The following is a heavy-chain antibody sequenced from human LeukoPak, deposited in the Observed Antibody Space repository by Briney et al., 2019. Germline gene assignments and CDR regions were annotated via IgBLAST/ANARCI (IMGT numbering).Heavy chain of an antibody. V-gene: IGHV5-51*01. CDR1: GYSFTSYW. CDR2: IYPGDSDT. CDR3: AGRSGYYRSWDY. J-gene: IGHJ4*02. D-gene: IGHD3-3*01. Sequence: GESLKISWKGSGYSFTSYWIGWVRQMPGKGLEWVGIIYPGDSDTRYRPSFQGQVTISADKSISTSYLQWSSLKASDTAMYYCAGRSGYYRSWDYWGQGTLVTVSS.